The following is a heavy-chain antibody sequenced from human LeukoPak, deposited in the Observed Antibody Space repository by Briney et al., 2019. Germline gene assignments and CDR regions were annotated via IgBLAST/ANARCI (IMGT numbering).Heavy chain of an antibody. CDR2: INPNSGGT. V-gene: IGHV1-2*04. D-gene: IGHD6-6*01. CDR3: ARSPWDSSSFDY. J-gene: IGHJ4*02. CDR1: GYTFTGYY. Sequence: ASVKVSCKASGYTFTGYYMHWVRQAPGQGLEWMGWINPNSGGTNYAQRFQGWVTMTRDTSITTAYMELSRLRSDDTAVYYCARSPWDSSSFDYWGQGTLVTVSS.